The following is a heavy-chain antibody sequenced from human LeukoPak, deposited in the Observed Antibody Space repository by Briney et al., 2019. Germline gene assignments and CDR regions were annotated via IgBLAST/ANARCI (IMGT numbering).Heavy chain of an antibody. CDR1: GYSFILYG. CDR3: ARSSIIAAAGPYYFDY. D-gene: IGHD6-13*01. V-gene: IGHV1-18*01. J-gene: IGHJ4*02. Sequence: ASVKVSCKTSGYSFILYGISWVRQAPGQGPEWMGWISTSTGDTKYTQKFQGRVTLTTDTSTSTAYMELSSLRSDDTAVYYCARSSIIAAAGPYYFDYWGQGTLVTVSS. CDR2: ISTSTGDT.